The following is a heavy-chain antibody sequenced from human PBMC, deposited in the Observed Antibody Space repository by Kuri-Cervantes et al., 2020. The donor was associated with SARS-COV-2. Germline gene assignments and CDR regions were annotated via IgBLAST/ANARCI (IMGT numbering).Heavy chain of an antibody. CDR3: ARHMAGTFDY. CDR1: GYSISSGYY. CDR2: IYHSGST. J-gene: IGHJ4*02. V-gene: IGHV4-38-2*02. Sequence: SETLSLTCTVSGYSISSGYYWGWIRQPPGKGLEWIGSIYHSGSTYYNPSLKSRVTISVDTSKNQFSLKLSSVTAADTAVYYCARHMAGTFDYWGQGNLVTVSS. D-gene: IGHD2-21*01.